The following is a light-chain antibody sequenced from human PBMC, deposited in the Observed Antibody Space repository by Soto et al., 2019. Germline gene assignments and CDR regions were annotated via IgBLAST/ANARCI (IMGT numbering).Light chain of an antibody. CDR1: SSDVVAYNS. Sequence: SALAQPDSVSGSPGQSVTISCTGTSSDVVAYNSVSWYQQHPDKAPQLMIYKGTQRPSGVSNRFSGSTSGNAASLTISGLQAGDEADYFCCSSAPESTYVFGTGTKLTV. V-gene: IGLV2-23*01. CDR3: CSSAPESTYV. J-gene: IGLJ1*01. CDR2: KGT.